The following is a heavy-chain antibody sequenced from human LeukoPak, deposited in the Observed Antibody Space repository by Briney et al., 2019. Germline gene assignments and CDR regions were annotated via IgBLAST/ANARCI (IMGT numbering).Heavy chain of an antibody. D-gene: IGHD6-13*01. CDR2: INPSGGST. J-gene: IGHJ6*02. V-gene: IGHV1-46*01. CDR1: GYTLTSYY. CDR3: ARLSGSSPDYYYYYSMDV. Sequence: ASVKVSCTASGYTLTSYYMHWVRQAPGQGLEWMGIINPSGGSTSYAQKFQGRVTMTRDTSTSTVYMELSSLRSEDTAVYYCARLSGSSPDYYYYYSMDVWGQGTTVTVSS.